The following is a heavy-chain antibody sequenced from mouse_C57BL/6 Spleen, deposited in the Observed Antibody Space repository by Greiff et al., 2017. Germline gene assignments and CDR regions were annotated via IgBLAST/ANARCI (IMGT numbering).Heavy chain of an antibody. J-gene: IGHJ2*01. Sequence: VKLMESGPGLVAPSQSLSITCTVSGFSLTSYAISWVRQPPGKGLEWLGVIWTGGGTNYNSALKSRLSISKDNSKSQVFLKMNSLQTDDTARYYCARGGVYYGSSSFDYWGQGTTLTVSS. V-gene: IGHV2-9-1*01. D-gene: IGHD1-1*01. CDR2: IWTGGGT. CDR1: GFSLTSYA. CDR3: ARGGVYYGSSSFDY.